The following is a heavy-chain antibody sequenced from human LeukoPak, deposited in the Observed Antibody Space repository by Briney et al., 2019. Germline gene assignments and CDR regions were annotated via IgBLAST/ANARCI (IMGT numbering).Heavy chain of an antibody. Sequence: SETLSLTCTVSGGSISSGGYYWSWIRQHPGKGLEWIGYIYYSGITYYNPSLKSRVTISVDTSKNQFSLKLSSVTAADTAVYYCASARYYYDSSGYPHWGQGTLVTVSS. CDR1: GGSISSGGYY. D-gene: IGHD3-22*01. CDR2: IYYSGIT. J-gene: IGHJ4*02. V-gene: IGHV4-31*03. CDR3: ASARYYYDSSGYPH.